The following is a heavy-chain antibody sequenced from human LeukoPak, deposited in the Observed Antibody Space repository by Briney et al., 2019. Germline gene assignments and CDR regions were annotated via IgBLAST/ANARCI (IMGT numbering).Heavy chain of an antibody. CDR2: ISSGGGNR. Sequence: GGSLRLSCAASGFTFSNSAMSWVRQAPGKGLEWVSDISSGGGNRNYADSVKGRFTISRDNSKNTLDLQMNSLRAEDTAVYYCARLIAVAGTIWGQGTLVTVSS. D-gene: IGHD6-19*01. J-gene: IGHJ4*02. CDR1: GFTFSNSA. V-gene: IGHV3-23*01. CDR3: ARLIAVAGTI.